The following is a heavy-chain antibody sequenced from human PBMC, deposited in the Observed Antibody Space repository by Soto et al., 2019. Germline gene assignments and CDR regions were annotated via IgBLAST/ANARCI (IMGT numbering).Heavy chain of an antibody. CDR3: AKDRGADHSGIQYYFDY. CDR2: ISGSGGST. J-gene: IGHJ4*02. CDR1: GFTFSSYS. V-gene: IGHV3-23*01. Sequence: PGGSLRLSCAASGFTFSSYSMSWVRQAPGKGLEWVSAISGSGGSTYYADSVKGRFTISRDNSKNTLYLQMNSLRAEDTAVYYCAKDRGADHSGIQYYFDYWGQGTLVTVSS. D-gene: IGHD1-26*01.